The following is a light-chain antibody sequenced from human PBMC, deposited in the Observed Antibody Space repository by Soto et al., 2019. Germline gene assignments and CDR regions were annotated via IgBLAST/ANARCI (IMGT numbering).Light chain of an antibody. V-gene: IGKV1-39*01. Sequence: DIEMTQSPSSVSESVGERVTITCRASQSISSYLNWYQQKPGKAPKLLIYAASSLQSGVPSRFSGSGSGTDFTLTISSLQPEDFATYYCQQSYSTLLTFGGGTKVDI. J-gene: IGKJ4*01. CDR3: QQSYSTLLT. CDR1: QSISSY. CDR2: AAS.